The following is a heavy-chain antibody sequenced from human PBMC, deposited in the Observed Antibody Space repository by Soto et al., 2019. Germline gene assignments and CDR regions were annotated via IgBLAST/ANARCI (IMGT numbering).Heavy chain of an antibody. D-gene: IGHD3-10*02. V-gene: IGHV4-34*01. CDR1: GESFSGHF. CDR3: ARGGITPSMFFVAY. J-gene: IGHJ4*02. Sequence: QVQLHQWGTGVLKPSETLSLTCSVSGESFSGHFWTWIRQPPGKGLEWIGEIEYSGATHYNASVESRASMRVDTTKKEGSLKAPSVTAADTAVYYVARGGITPSMFFVAYWGQGTLVIVSS. CDR2: IEYSGAT.